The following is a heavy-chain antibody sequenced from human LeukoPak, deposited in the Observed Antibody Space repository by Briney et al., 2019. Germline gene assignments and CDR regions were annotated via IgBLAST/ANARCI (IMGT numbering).Heavy chain of an antibody. V-gene: IGHV4-59*01. CDR1: GGSISSYY. D-gene: IGHD2-2*01. J-gene: IGHJ4*02. Sequence: SETLSLTCTVSGGSISSYYWSWIRQPPGKGLEWIGYIYYSGSTNYNPSLKSRVTISVDTSKNQFSLKLSSVTAADTAVYYCANSKWALPTAICDYWGQGTLVTVSS. CDR2: IYYSGST. CDR3: ANSKWALPTAICDY.